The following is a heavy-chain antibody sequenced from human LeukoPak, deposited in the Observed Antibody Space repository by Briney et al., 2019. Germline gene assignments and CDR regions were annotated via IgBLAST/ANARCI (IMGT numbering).Heavy chain of an antibody. D-gene: IGHD2-15*01. CDR3: AGQSRLGYCSGGSCYSKPLDP. Sequence: GGSLRPSCAASGFTLRDYWMTWLRQAPGKGLEWVANIMRDGRQKNYADSVKGRFTISTDNAKNSLYLLMNSLRAEDTAVYFCAGQSRLGYCSGGSCYSKPLDPCGHGKLVTASS. CDR1: GFTLRDYW. CDR2: IMRDGRQK. V-gene: IGHV3-7*01. J-gene: IGHJ5*02.